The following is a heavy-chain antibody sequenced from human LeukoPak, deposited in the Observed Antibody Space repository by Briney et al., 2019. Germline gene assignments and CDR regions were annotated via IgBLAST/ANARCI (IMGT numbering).Heavy chain of an antibody. Sequence: GGSLRLSCAASGLTFDDYTMHWVRQAPGKGLEWVSLISWDGGRTHYADSVKGRFTISRDNSKNSLYLQMNSLRTEDTALYYCAKDRYDSSVWGYFDYWGQGTLVTVSS. V-gene: IGHV3-43*01. CDR3: AKDRYDSSVWGYFDY. CDR1: GLTFDDYT. J-gene: IGHJ4*02. D-gene: IGHD3-22*01. CDR2: ISWDGGRT.